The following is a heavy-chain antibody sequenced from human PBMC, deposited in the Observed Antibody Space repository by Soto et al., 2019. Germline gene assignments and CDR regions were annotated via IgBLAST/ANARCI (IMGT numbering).Heavy chain of an antibody. CDR1: GGSISSGEYY. V-gene: IGHV4-30-4*01. CDR3: ARDNYYDSSGYLFDY. D-gene: IGHD3-22*01. J-gene: IGHJ4*02. Sequence: PSEILSLTCTVSGGSISSGEYYWSWIRQPPGKGLEWIGYIYYSGSTYYNPSLKSRVTISVDTSKNQFSLKLSSVTAADTAVYYCARDNYYDSSGYLFDYWGQGTLVTVSS. CDR2: IYYSGST.